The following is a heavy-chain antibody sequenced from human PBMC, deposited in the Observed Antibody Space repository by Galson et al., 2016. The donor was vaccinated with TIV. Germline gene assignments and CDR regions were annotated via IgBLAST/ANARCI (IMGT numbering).Heavy chain of an antibody. V-gene: IGHV3-13*01. D-gene: IGHD6-19*01. Sequence: SLRLSCAASGFTFSSHDMHWVRQVRGRGLEWVSSIGTVGDSYYSDYVKGRFTISRENATNSLYLQMNSLTAGDTAMYFCARGGTVDGPEDSFHVWGQGTMVTVS. J-gene: IGHJ3*01. CDR1: GFTFSSHD. CDR3: ARGGTVDGPEDSFHV. CDR2: IGTVGDS.